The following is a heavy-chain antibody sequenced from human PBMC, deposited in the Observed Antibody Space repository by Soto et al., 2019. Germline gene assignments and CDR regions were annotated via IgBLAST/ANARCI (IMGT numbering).Heavy chain of an antibody. V-gene: IGHV3-21*01. Sequence: PGGSLRLSCAASGFTFSSYSMNWVRQAPGKGLEWVSSISSSSYIYYADSVKGRFTISRDNAKNSLYLQMNSLRAEDTAVYYCARDLQVRYSGYDYPWYYYGMDVWGQGTTVTVSS. D-gene: IGHD5-12*01. CDR2: ISSSSYI. J-gene: IGHJ6*02. CDR1: GFTFSSYS. CDR3: ARDLQVRYSGYDYPWYYYGMDV.